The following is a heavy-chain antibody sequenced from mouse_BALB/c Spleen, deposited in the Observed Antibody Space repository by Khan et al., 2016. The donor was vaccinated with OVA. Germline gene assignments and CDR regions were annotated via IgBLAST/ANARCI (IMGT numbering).Heavy chain of an antibody. J-gene: IGHJ2*01. Sequence: EVQLQESGPGLVKPSQSLSLTCTVTGYSITSDYAWNWIRQFPGNKLEWMGFISYSGNTKYNPSLKSRISVTRDTSKNQFFLQLNSVTTEDTATDYCARVYGGDFDYWGQGTTLTVSS. V-gene: IGHV3-2*02. CDR2: ISYSGNT. CDR3: ARVYGGDFDY. D-gene: IGHD2-10*02. CDR1: GYSITSDYA.